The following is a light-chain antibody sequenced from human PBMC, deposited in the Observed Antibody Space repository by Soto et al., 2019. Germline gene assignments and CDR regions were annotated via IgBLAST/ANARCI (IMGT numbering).Light chain of an antibody. CDR1: QSLGGN. V-gene: IGKV3-15*01. J-gene: IGKJ1*01. Sequence: IVMTQPPATLAVSPGDTATLSWRASQSLGGNLAWYQQKPGQAPRLLIFRASSRAKGVPARFSASGSGTEFTPTISGLQSEDFAVYYCHQYSNWPPWTCGPGTKVDIK. CDR3: HQYSNWPPWT. CDR2: RAS.